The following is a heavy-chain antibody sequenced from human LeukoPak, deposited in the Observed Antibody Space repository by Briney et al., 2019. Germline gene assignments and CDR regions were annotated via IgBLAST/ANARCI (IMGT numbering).Heavy chain of an antibody. V-gene: IGHV4-4*02. CDR2: VYHSGTT. Sequence: SGTLSLTCAVSGDSITTIHWWTWVRQSPSKGLEWIGEVYHSGTTNYNTSLKSRLTISVDTSKNQFSLKLSSVTAADTAVYYCAGSLTTHYYYYYMDVWGKGTTVTVSS. CDR1: GDSITTIHW. CDR3: AGSLTTHYYYYYMDV. D-gene: IGHD4-11*01. J-gene: IGHJ6*03.